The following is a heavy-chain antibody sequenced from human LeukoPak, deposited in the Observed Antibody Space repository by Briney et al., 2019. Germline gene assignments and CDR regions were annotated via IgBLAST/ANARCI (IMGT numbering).Heavy chain of an antibody. CDR1: GGSTSSYY. D-gene: IGHD4/OR15-4a*01. CDR3: AREPRAFNYGDYYYYMDV. V-gene: IGHV4-59*01. Sequence: KPSETLSLTCTFSGGSTSSYYWSWIRQPPGQGLECIGNIYYSGNTNYNPSLKSRVTISVDTSKNQFSLKLRSVTAADTAVYYCAREPRAFNYGDYYYYMDVWGQGTTVTVSS. CDR2: IYYSGNT. J-gene: IGHJ6*02.